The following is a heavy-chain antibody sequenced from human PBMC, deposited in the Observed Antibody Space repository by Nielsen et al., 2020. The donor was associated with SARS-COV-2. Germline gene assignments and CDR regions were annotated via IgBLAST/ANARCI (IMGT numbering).Heavy chain of an antibody. Sequence: SETLSLTCTVSGDSIGSYYWNWIRQPPGKGLEWIGFTYHSGSTNYNPSLKSRITISVDTSKSQFSLKLSSVTAADTAVYYCARLPAGTVSFDIWGQGTMVTVS. CDR1: GDSIGSYY. J-gene: IGHJ3*02. CDR3: ARLPAGTVSFDI. V-gene: IGHV4-59*08. CDR2: TYHSGST. D-gene: IGHD2-2*01.